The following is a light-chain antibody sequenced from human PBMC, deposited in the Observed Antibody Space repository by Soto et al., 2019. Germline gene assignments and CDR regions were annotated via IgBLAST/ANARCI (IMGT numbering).Light chain of an antibody. CDR3: AAWDDSLNGVV. CDR1: SSNIGSNT. Sequence: QLVLTQPPSASGTPGQRVTISCSGSSSNIGSNTVNWYQQLPGTAPNLLIYSNNQRPSGVPDRFSGSKSGTSVPLAISGLQSEDEADYYCAAWDDSLNGVVFGGGTKLTVL. J-gene: IGLJ2*01. CDR2: SNN. V-gene: IGLV1-44*01.